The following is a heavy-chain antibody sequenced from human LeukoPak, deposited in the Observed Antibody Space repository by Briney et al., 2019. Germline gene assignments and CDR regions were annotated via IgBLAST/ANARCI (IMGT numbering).Heavy chain of an antibody. CDR2: IKQDGSEK. CDR3: ARVMTMVRPGGDY. CDR1: GSTFSSYA. J-gene: IGHJ4*02. V-gene: IGHV3-7*01. Sequence: GGSLRLSCAASGSTFSSYAMSWVRQAPGKGLEWVANIKQDGSEKYYVDSVKGRFTISRDNAKNSLYLQMNSLRAEDTAVYYCARVMTMVRPGGDYWGQGTLVTVSS. D-gene: IGHD3-10*01.